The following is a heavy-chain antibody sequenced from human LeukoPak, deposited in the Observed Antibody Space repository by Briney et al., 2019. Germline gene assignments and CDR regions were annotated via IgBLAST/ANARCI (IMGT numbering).Heavy chain of an antibody. D-gene: IGHD1-26*01. J-gene: IGHJ4*02. CDR1: GGSISSYY. V-gene: IGHV4-59*01. CDR2: IYYSGST. Sequence: PSETLSLTCTVSGGSISSYYWSWIRQPPGKGLEWIGYIYYSGSTNYNPSLKSRVTISVDTSKNQFSLKLSSVTAADTAVYYCARDRGIVGATLFDYWGQGTLVTVSS. CDR3: ARDRGIVGATLFDY.